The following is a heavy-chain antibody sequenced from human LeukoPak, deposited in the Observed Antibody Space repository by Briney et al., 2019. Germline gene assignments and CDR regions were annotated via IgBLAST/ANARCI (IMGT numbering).Heavy chain of an antibody. D-gene: IGHD6-13*01. Sequence: PGESLRISCKGSGYSFTSYWISWVRQMPGKGLEWMGRIDPSDSYTNYSPSFQGHVTISADKSISTAYLQWSGLKASDTAMYYCAHSLIAAAGMHYYYGMDVWGQGTTVTVSS. V-gene: IGHV5-10-1*01. CDR3: AHSLIAAAGMHYYYGMDV. CDR1: GYSFTSYW. J-gene: IGHJ6*02. CDR2: IDPSDSYT.